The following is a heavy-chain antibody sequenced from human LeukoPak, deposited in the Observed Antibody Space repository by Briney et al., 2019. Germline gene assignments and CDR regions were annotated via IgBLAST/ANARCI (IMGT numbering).Heavy chain of an antibody. Sequence: GGSLRLSCAASGFTFINYNMNWVRQAPGKVLEWVSYISSSSDTVFYPDSVKGRFTISRDNAKNSLYLQMYSLRDDDTAVYYCARDDTGNSGHFDLWGRGTLVTVSS. V-gene: IGHV3-48*02. CDR1: GFTFINYN. D-gene: IGHD1-1*01. CDR2: ISSSSDTV. CDR3: ARDDTGNSGHFDL. J-gene: IGHJ2*01.